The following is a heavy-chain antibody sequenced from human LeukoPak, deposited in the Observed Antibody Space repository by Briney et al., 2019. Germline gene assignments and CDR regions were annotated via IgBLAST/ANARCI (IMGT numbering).Heavy chain of an antibody. CDR1: GGSISSSNW. CDR3: ARDKELLRTFDY. V-gene: IGHV4-4*02. CDR2: IYHSGST. Sequence: SETLSLTCAVSGGSISSSNWWSWVRQPPGKGLEWIGEIYHSGSTNYSPSLKSRVTISVDKSKNQFSLKLSSVTAADTAVYYCARDKELLRTFDYWGQGTLVTVSS. D-gene: IGHD1-26*01. J-gene: IGHJ4*02.